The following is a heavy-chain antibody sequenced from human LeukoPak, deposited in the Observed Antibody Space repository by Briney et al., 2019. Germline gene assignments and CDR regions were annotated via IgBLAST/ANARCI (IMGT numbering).Heavy chain of an antibody. CDR3: ARYNSAWKTDDY. Sequence: GGSLRLSCAASGSTFNSYWMTWVRQAPGKGLEWVADIKQDGSDKYYAGSVKGRFTISRDNAKNSLYLQMNSLRAEDTAVYFCARYNSAWKTDDYWGQGTLVTVSS. J-gene: IGHJ4*02. D-gene: IGHD6-19*01. V-gene: IGHV3-7*03. CDR1: GSTFNSYW. CDR2: IKQDGSDK.